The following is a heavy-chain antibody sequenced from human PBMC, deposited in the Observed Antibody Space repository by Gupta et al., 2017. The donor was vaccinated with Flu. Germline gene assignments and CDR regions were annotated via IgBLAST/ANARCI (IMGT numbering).Heavy chain of an antibody. CDR2: AYHSAIT. CDR1: GDSISSGFY. D-gene: IGHD3-22*01. Sequence: QVQLQESGPGRLKPSETLSLTCAVSGDSISSGFYWGWLRQSPGKGLEWIGSAYHSAITYYDPSLLIRATMSVDTSKNQFSLSLSSVTAADTAVYYCARAASYYDSSGYFVYWGQGTLVTVSS. CDR3: ARAASYYDSSGYFVY. J-gene: IGHJ4*02. V-gene: IGHV4-38-2*01.